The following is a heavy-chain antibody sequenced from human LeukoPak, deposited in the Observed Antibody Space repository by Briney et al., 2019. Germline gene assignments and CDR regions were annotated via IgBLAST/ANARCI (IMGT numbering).Heavy chain of an antibody. D-gene: IGHD3/OR15-3a*01. CDR2: ISGSGGST. V-gene: IGHV3-23*01. CDR3: AKSVDYYYYYYMDV. CDR1: GFTFSSYA. J-gene: IGHJ6*03. Sequence: GGSLRLSCAASGFTFSSYAMSWVRQAPGKGLEWVSAISGSGGSTYYADSVKVRFTISRDSSRNTLYLQMNSLRADDTAVYYCAKSVDYYYYYYMDVWGKGTTVTFSS.